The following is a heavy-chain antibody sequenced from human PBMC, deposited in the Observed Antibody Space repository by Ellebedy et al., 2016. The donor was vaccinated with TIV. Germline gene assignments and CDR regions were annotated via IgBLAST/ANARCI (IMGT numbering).Heavy chain of an antibody. CDR2: ISSSSSTI. CDR3: ASRMATMRGDY. Sequence: GESLKISXAASGFTFSSYSMNWVRQAPGKGLEWVSYISSSSSTIYYADSVKGRFTISRDNAKNSLYLQMNSLRAEDTAVYYCASRMATMRGDYWGQGTLVTVSS. J-gene: IGHJ4*02. V-gene: IGHV3-48*04. CDR1: GFTFSSYS. D-gene: IGHD5-24*01.